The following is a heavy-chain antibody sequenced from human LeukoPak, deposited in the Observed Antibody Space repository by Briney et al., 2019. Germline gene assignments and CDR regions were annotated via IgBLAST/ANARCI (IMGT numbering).Heavy chain of an antibody. D-gene: IGHD3-16*01. CDR3: ARYRPYDSLFDP. Sequence: GGSVRHSHCACWFHQNFIFMMDLGQAPGKGLEWVSVIYSGGSTYHADSVRGRFTISRDNSKNTLFLQMNSLRAEDTAVYYCARYRPYDSLFDPWGQGTLVAVSS. J-gene: IGHJ5*02. CDR2: IYSGGST. CDR1: WFHQNFIF. V-gene: IGHV3-66*01.